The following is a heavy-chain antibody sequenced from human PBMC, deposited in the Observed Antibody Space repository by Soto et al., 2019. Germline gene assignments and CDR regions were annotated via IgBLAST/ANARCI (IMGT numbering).Heavy chain of an antibody. CDR1: GVTFKSFV. Sequence: PGGSLRLSCAASGVTFKSFVMNWVRQAPGKGLEWVSSIGGSGDSKYYADSVKGRFTISRDNSKNMLYLQMDGLRADDTAVYYCAKDSGHLVRWGLGTLVTVSS. CDR3: AKDSGHLVR. V-gene: IGHV3-23*01. J-gene: IGHJ4*02. CDR2: IGGSGDSK. D-gene: IGHD6-13*01.